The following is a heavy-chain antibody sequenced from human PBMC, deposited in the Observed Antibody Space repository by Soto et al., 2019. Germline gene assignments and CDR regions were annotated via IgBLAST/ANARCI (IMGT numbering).Heavy chain of an antibody. CDR3: ARHLGYYGSGSYYRKDAFDI. V-gene: IGHV4-4*02. CDR2: IYHSGST. D-gene: IGHD3-10*01. J-gene: IGHJ3*02. Sequence: SETLSLTCAVSSGSISSSNWWSWVRQPPGKGLEWIGEIYHSGSTNYNPSLKSRVTISVDKSKNQFSLKLSSVTAADTAVYYCARHLGYYGSGSYYRKDAFDIGGQGTMVTVSS. CDR1: SGSISSSNW.